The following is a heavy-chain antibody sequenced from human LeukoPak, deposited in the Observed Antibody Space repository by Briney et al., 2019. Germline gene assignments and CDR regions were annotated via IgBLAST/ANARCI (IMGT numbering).Heavy chain of an antibody. V-gene: IGHV3-9*01. J-gene: IGHJ4*02. Sequence: PGGSLRLSCAASGFTFDDYATHWVRDAPGKGLEWVSGISWNSGSIGYADSVKGRFTIARDNAKNSLYLQMNSLRAEDTALYYCAKEYGDYWNWGQGTLVTVSS. D-gene: IGHD4-17*01. CDR2: ISWNSGSI. CDR1: GFTFDDYA. CDR3: AKEYGDYWN.